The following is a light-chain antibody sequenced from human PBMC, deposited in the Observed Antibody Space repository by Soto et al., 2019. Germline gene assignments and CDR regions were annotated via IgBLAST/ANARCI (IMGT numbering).Light chain of an antibody. CDR1: SSDVGGYNY. CDR2: EVS. V-gene: IGLV2-14*01. J-gene: IGLJ1*01. Sequence: QSALTQPASVSGSPGQSITISCTGTSSDVGGYNYVSWYQQHPGKAPKLMIYEVSNRPSGVSNRFSGSKSGNTASLTISGLQAEDEAVYYCSSYASSGGHNYVFATGTKVTV. CDR3: SSYASSGGHNYV.